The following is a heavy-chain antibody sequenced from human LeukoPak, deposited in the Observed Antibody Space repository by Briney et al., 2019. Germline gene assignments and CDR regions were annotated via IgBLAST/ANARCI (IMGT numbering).Heavy chain of an antibody. J-gene: IGHJ4*02. CDR1: GITFGSYW. V-gene: IGHV3-7*04. CDR2: IKPDGSEK. CDR3: ARDYSASGGLDY. D-gene: IGHD3-10*01. Sequence: GGSLRLSCAASGITFGSYWMDWVRQAPGKGLEWVGNIKPDGSEKYCVGSVRGRFTISRDNAKNSLYLQMNSLRADDTAVYYCARDYSASGGLDYWGRGTLVTVSS.